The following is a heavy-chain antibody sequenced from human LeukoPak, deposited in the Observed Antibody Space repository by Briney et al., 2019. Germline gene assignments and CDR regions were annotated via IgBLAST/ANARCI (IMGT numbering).Heavy chain of an antibody. V-gene: IGHV1-2*02. D-gene: IGHD6-19*01. CDR1: GYTFTGDY. CDR3: ASYSSGWSYSRDAFDI. CDR2: IDPNSGGT. Sequence: ASVKVSCKASGYTFTGDYMHWVRQAPGQGLEWMGWIDPNSGGTNYAQKFQGRVTMTRDTSISTAYMELSRLRSDDTAVYYCASYSSGWSYSRDAFDIWGQGTMVTVSS. J-gene: IGHJ3*02.